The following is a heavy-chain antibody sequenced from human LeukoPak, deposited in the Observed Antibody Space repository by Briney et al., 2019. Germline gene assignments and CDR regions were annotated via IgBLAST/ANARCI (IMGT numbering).Heavy chain of an antibody. CDR1: GGSISSYY. J-gene: IGHJ3*02. CDR3: ARAEEGSSWYRFGAFDI. V-gene: IGHV4-59*08. D-gene: IGHD6-13*01. Sequence: PSETLSLTCTVSGGSISSYYWSWIRQPPGKGLEWIGYIYYSGSTNYNPSLKSRVTISVDTSKNQFSLKLSSVTAADTAVYYCARAEEGSSWYRFGAFDIWGQGTMVTVSS. CDR2: IYYSGST.